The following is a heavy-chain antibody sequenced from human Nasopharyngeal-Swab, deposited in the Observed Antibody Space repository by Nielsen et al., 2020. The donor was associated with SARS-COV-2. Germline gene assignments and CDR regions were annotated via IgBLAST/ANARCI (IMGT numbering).Heavy chain of an antibody. CDR2: ISSRSSNI. J-gene: IGHJ6*02. CDR1: GFTFSSCS. V-gene: IGHV3-48*02. CDR3: ASSGYRLDYYSMDV. D-gene: IGHD5-18*01. Sequence: GESLKISCAASGFTFSSCSMNWVRQAPGKGLEWVSYISSRSSNIYYADSVKGRFTISRDNAKNSLYLQMNSLRDEDTAVYYCASSGYRLDYYSMDVWDQGTTVTVSS.